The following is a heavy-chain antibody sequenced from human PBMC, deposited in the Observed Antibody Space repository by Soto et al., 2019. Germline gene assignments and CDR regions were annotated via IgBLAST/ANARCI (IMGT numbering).Heavy chain of an antibody. Sequence: QVTLAESGPPRVKPTQTLTLTCTFSGFSLATSGVGVGWVRQPPGKALERLALIYWDDDKRYSPSLRSRLTVTKDTSRNQVVLTMTNMDPVDTATYYCAHRVGLQGNWNGGYFDFWGQGALVTVSS. CDR2: IYWDDDK. CDR3: AHRVGLQGNWNGGYFDF. D-gene: IGHD1-1*01. CDR1: GFSLATSGVG. J-gene: IGHJ4*02. V-gene: IGHV2-5*02.